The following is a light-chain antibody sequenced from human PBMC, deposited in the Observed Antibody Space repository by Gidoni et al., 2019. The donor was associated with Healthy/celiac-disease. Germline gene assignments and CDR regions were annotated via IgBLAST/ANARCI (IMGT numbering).Light chain of an antibody. Sequence: ELVLTQSQATLSLSPGERATLSCRASQSVSSYLAWYQQKPGQAPRLLIYDASNRATGIPARFSGSGSGTDFTLTISSLEPEDFAVYYCHQRSNWPPLTFGGGTKVEIK. CDR1: QSVSSY. CDR2: DAS. CDR3: HQRSNWPPLT. J-gene: IGKJ4*01. V-gene: IGKV3-11*01.